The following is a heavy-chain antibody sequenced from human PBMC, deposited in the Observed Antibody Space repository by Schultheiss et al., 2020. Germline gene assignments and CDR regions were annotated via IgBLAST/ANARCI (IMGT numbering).Heavy chain of an antibody. J-gene: IGHJ4*02. CDR1: GFTFSSYA. D-gene: IGHD2-2*01. Sequence: GGSLRLSCAASGFTFSSYAMSWVRQAPGKGLELVSAISGGSTYYADSRKGRFTISRDNAKNTLYLQMNSLRAEDTAVYYCAKGQIGVVPAATFDYWGQGTLVTVYS. CDR2: ISGGST. CDR3: AKGQIGVVPAATFDY. V-gene: IGHV3-23*01.